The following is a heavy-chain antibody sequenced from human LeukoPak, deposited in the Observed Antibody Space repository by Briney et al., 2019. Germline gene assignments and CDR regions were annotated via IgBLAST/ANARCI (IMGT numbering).Heavy chain of an antibody. Sequence: GGSLRLSCAASGFTFSSYAMSWVRQAPGKGLEWVSSISGSGDNTCYADSVKDRFSISRDNSKTTVSLQMNSLRAEDTAVYYCAKGRGTAVTSAANYWGQGPVVPVSS. CDR3: AKGRGTAVTSAANY. D-gene: IGHD4-17*01. V-gene: IGHV3-23*01. CDR2: ISGSGDNT. J-gene: IGHJ4*02. CDR1: GFTFSSYA.